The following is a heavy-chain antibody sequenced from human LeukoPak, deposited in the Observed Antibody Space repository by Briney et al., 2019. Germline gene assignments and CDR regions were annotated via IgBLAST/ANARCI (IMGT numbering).Heavy chain of an antibody. J-gene: IGHJ3*02. CDR2: IIPIFGTA. D-gene: IGHD2-15*01. V-gene: IGHV1-69*05. CDR1: GGTFSRYA. Sequence: SVKVSCKASGGTFSRYAISWVRQAPGQGLEWMGRIIPIFGTANYAQKFQGRVTITTDESTSTAYMELSSLRSEDTAVYYCARDSIVVVVAASRDAFDIWGQGTMVTVSS. CDR3: ARDSIVVVVAASRDAFDI.